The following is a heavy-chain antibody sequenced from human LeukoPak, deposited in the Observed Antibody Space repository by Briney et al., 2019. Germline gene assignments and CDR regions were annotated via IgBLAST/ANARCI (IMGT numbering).Heavy chain of an antibody. D-gene: IGHD2-2*02. Sequence: GGSLRLSCAASGFTFSSYWMHWVRQAPGKGLVWVSRINSDRSSTSYADSVKGRFTISRDNAKNTLYLQMNSLRAEDTAVYYCARALVYCSSTSCYSQPFDYWGQGTLVTVSS. CDR3: ARALVYCSSTSCYSQPFDY. J-gene: IGHJ4*02. CDR1: GFTFSSYW. CDR2: INSDRSST. V-gene: IGHV3-74*01.